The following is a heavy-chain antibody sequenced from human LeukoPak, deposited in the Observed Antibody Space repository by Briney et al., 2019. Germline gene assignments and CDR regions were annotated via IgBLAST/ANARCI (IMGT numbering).Heavy chain of an antibody. J-gene: IGHJ4*02. CDR3: ARDKIGGSMAGSNFDY. CDR1: GFTFSSYW. D-gene: IGHD6-19*01. V-gene: IGHV3-7*01. Sequence: GGSLRLSCAASGFTFSSYWMTWVRQAPGKGLEWVANIKQDGSEKNYVDSVKGRFTISRDNAKNSLYLQMNSLRAEDTAVYYCARDKIGGSMAGSNFDYWGQGTLVTVSS. CDR2: IKQDGSEK.